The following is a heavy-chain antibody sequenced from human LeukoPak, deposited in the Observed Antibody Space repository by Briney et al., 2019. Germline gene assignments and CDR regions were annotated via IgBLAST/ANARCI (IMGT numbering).Heavy chain of an antibody. CDR2: IRYDGSNK. Sequence: GGSLRLSCVASGFTFSSYTIHWVRQAPGKGLEWVAFIRYDGSNKYYADSVKGRFTISRDNSKNTLYLQMNSLRAEDTAVYYCANYDFWSGYPFDYWGQGTLVTVSS. CDR1: GFTFSSYT. D-gene: IGHD3-3*01. CDR3: ANYDFWSGYPFDY. V-gene: IGHV3-30*02. J-gene: IGHJ4*02.